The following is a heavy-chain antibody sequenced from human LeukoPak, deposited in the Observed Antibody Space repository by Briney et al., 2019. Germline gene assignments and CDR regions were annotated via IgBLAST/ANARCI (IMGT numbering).Heavy chain of an antibody. CDR1: GGTFSSYA. D-gene: IGHD4-17*01. CDR3: ARHYYYGDYGIDY. V-gene: IGHV1-69*13. Sequence: SVKVSCTASGGTFSSYAISWVRQAPGQGLEWMGGIIPIFGTANYAQKFQGRVTITADESTSTAYMELSSLRSEDTAVYYCARHYYYGDYGIDYWGQGTLVTVSS. J-gene: IGHJ4*02. CDR2: IIPIFGTA.